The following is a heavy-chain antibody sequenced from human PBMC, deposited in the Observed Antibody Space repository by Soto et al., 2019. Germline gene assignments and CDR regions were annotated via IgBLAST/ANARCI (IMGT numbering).Heavy chain of an antibody. V-gene: IGHV2-5*02. CDR1: GFSLSTSGVG. CDR2: IYWDDDK. J-gene: IGHJ4*02. CDR3: AHSSSDAVAGTGWVYFDY. D-gene: IGHD6-19*01. Sequence: SGPTLVNPTQTLTLTCTFSGFSLSTSGVGVGWIRQPPGKALEWLALIYWDDDKRYSPSLKSRLTITKDTSKNQVVLTMTNMDPVDTATYYCAHSSSDAVAGTGWVYFDYWGQGTLVTVSS.